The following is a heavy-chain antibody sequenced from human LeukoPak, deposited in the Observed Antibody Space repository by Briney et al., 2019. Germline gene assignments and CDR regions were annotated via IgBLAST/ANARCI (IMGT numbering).Heavy chain of an antibody. Sequence: ASEKVSCKASGYTFTSYGISWVRQAPGQGLEWMGWISAYNGNTNYAQKLQGRVTMTTDTSTSTAYMELRSLRSDDTAVYHCAGLWFGENWFDPWGQGTLVTVSS. J-gene: IGHJ5*02. CDR3: AGLWFGENWFDP. D-gene: IGHD3-10*01. CDR1: GYTFTSYG. CDR2: ISAYNGNT. V-gene: IGHV1-18*01.